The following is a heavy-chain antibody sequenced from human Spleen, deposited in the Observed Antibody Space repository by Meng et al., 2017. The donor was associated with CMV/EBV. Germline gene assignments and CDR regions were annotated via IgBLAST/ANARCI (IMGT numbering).Heavy chain of an antibody. CDR3: ARGLGVPAASVMVYYYYYGMDV. D-gene: IGHD2-2*01. CDR1: GHPLTEVS. Sequence: ASVKVSCKVSGHPLTEVSIHWVRQATGQGLEWMGWMNPNSGNTGYAQKFQGRVTITRNTSISTAYMELSSLRSEDTAVYYCARGLGVPAASVMVYYYYYGMDVWGQGTTVTVSS. CDR2: MNPNSGNT. V-gene: IGHV1-8*03. J-gene: IGHJ6*02.